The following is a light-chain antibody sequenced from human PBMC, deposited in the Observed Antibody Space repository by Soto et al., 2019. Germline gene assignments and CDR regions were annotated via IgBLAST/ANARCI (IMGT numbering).Light chain of an antibody. CDR3: SSYTSSSTLV. CDR2: EVS. V-gene: IGLV2-18*02. J-gene: IGLJ2*01. CDR1: SSDVGSYNR. Sequence: QSALTQPPSVSGSPGQSVTISCTGTSSDVGSYNRVSWSQQPPGTAPKLMIYEVSNRPSGVPDRFSGSKSGNTASLTISGLQAEDEAYYYCSSYTSSSTLVFCVGTKLTVL.